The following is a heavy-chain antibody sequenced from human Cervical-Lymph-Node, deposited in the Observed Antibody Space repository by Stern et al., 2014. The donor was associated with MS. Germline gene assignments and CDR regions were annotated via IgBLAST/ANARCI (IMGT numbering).Heavy chain of an antibody. CDR1: GGTFSSHA. V-gene: IGHV1-69*01. Sequence: QVQLVQSGAEVMKPGSSVKVSCKASGGTFSSHAINWVRQAPGQGLEWVGGIIPIFATPNYARQVQGRVTITADESTNPAHLALSSLRSDDTAVYYCATPAAVTVGSMDVWGHGTTVIVSS. D-gene: IGHD2-21*02. CDR2: IIPIFATP. CDR3: ATPAAVTVGSMDV. J-gene: IGHJ6*02.